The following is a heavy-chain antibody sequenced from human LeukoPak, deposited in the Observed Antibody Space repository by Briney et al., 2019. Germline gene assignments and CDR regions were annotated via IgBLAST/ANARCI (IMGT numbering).Heavy chain of an antibody. D-gene: IGHD2-2*01. CDR3: ARGDIVVVPAARSVHNWFDP. J-gene: IGHJ5*02. CDR2: TNHSGST. V-gene: IGHV4-34*01. CDR1: GGSFSGYY. Sequence: SETLSLTCAVYGGSFSGYYWSWIRQPPGKGLEWIGETNHSGSTNYNPSLKSRVTISVDTSKNQFSLKLSSVTAADTAVYYCARGDIVVVPAARSVHNWFDPWGQGTLVTVSS.